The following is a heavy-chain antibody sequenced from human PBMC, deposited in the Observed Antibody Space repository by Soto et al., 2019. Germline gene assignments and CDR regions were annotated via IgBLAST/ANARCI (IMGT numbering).Heavy chain of an antibody. CDR1: GGSFSGYY. CDR3: ARGCDYGDYSSYYFDY. Sequence: PSETLSLTCAVYGGSFSGYYWSWIRQPPGKGLEWIGEINHSGSTNYNPSLKSRVTISVDTSKNQFSLKLSSVTAADTAVYYCARGCDYGDYSSYYFDYWGQGTLVTVAS. D-gene: IGHD4-17*01. J-gene: IGHJ4*02. CDR2: INHSGST. V-gene: IGHV4-34*01.